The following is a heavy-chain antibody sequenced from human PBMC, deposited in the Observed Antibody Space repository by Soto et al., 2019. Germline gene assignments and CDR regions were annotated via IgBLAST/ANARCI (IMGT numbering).Heavy chain of an antibody. Sequence: ASVKVSYQPSGYTLTGYYIHCVRQAPGQGLELMGWINPSGGSTSYAQKFQGRVTMTRDTSTSTVYMELSSLRSEDTAVYYCARANVFKGYGMDVWGQGTTVTVSS. CDR3: ARANVFKGYGMDV. CDR1: GYTLTGYY. V-gene: IGHV1-46*01. J-gene: IGHJ6*02. CDR2: INPSGGST.